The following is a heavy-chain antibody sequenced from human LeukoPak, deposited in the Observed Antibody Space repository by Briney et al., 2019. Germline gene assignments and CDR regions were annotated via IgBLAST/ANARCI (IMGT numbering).Heavy chain of an antibody. V-gene: IGHV3-7*03. D-gene: IGHD6-13*01. CDR2: IKQDGSEK. J-gene: IGHJ4*01. Sequence: PGGSLRLSCAASGFTFSSYWMSWVRQAPGKGLEWVANIKQDGSEKYYVDSVKGRFTISRDNARNSLYLQINSLRAEDTALYHGARWSFMTAAGPENYGGQGTRVTVSS. CDR1: GFTFSSYW. CDR3: ARWSFMTAAGPENY.